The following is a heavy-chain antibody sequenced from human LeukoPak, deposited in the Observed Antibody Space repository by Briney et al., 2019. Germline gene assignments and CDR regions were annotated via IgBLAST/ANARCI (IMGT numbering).Heavy chain of an antibody. CDR3: AKDDDWGRYKH. V-gene: IGHV3-21*04. D-gene: IGHD3-16*01. Sequence: GSLRLSCAASGFTFSSYSMNWVRQAPGKGLEWVSSISSSSSYIYYTDSVKGRFTISRDNSKNTQSLQMNSLRAEDTAVYYCAKDDDWGRYKHWGQGTLVTVSS. CDR2: ISSSSSYI. J-gene: IGHJ1*01. CDR1: GFTFSSYS.